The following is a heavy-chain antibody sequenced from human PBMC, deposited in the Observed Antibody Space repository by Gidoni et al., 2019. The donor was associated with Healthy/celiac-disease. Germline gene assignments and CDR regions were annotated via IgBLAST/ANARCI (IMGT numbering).Heavy chain of an antibody. V-gene: IGHV2-5*01. D-gene: IGHD5-12*01. CDR2: IYWNDDK. CDR3: AHRLIIVATSGFDY. J-gene: IGHJ4*02. Sequence: QITLKESGPTLVKPTQTLTLTCTFSGFSLSTSGVGVGWIRQPPGKALEWLALIYWNDDKRYSPSLKSRLTITKDTSKNQVVLTMTNMDPVDTATYYCAHRLIIVATSGFDYWGQGTLVTVSS. CDR1: GFSLSTSGVG.